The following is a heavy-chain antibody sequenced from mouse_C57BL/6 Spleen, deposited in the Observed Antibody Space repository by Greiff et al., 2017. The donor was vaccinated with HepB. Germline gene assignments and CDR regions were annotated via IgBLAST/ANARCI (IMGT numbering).Heavy chain of an antibody. D-gene: IGHD1-1*01. CDR2: INPNNGGT. CDR3: ARSRNYYGSSEYYFDY. V-gene: IGHV1-18*01. CDR1: GYTFTDYN. J-gene: IGHJ2*01. Sequence: EVQLQQSGPELVKPGASVKIPCKASGYTFTDYNMDWVKQSHGKSLEWIGDINPNNGGTIYNQKFKGKATLTVDKSSSTAYMELSSLTSEDTAVYYCARSRNYYGSSEYYFDYWGQGTTLTVSS.